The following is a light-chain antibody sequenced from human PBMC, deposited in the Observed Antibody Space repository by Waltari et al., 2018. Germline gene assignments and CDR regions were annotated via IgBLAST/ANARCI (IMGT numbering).Light chain of an antibody. V-gene: IGLV2-11*01. CDR3: TSYAASNTFL. Sequence: QAALTQPRSVSGSPGQSVTISCTGTSSDIGTYNFVSWYQQHPGTAPKLIVYEVSKRPSGVSDRFSGSKSGNTASLTISGLQAEDEADFYCTSYAASNTFLFGGGTRLTVL. CDR1: SSDIGTYNF. CDR2: EVS. J-gene: IGLJ2*01.